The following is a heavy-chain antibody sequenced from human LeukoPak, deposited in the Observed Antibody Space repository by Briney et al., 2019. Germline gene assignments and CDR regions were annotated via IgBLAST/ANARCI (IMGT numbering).Heavy chain of an antibody. V-gene: IGHV3-53*01. CDR3: ARARWGSGYYYYYMDV. CDR1: GFTVSSNY. CDR2: IYSGGST. Sequence: GGSLRLSCAASGFTVSSNYMSWVRQAPGKGLEWVSVIYSGGSTYYADSVKGRFTVSRDNSKNTLYLQMNSLRAEDTAVHYCARARWGSGYYYYYMDVWGKGTTVIVSS. J-gene: IGHJ6*03. D-gene: IGHD7-27*01.